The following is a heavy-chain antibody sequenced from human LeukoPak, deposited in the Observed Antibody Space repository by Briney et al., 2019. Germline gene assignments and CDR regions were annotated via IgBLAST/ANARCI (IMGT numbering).Heavy chain of an antibody. V-gene: IGHV5-51*01. CDR1: GYSFTSYW. J-gene: IGHJ6*02. D-gene: IGHD2-15*01. CDR3: ARLSCSGGSCYSGGDYYYYGMDV. Sequence: GESLKISCKGSGYSFTSYWIGWVRHMPGKGLEWMGIIYPGDSDTRYSPSFQGQLTISADKSISTAYLQWSSLKASDTAMYYCARLSCSGGSCYSGGDYYYYGMDVWGQGTTVTVSS. CDR2: IYPGDSDT.